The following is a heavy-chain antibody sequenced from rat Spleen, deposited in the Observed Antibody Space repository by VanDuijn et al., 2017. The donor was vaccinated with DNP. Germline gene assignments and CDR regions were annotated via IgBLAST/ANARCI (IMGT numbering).Heavy chain of an antibody. J-gene: IGHJ3*01. CDR3: ATHTFTPGITTPFAY. D-gene: IGHD1-4*01. Sequence: EVQLVETGGGLVQPGTYLKLSCAASRFTFSDYNIAWVRQAPKKGLGWVATIIYDGSRTYYRDSVKGRFTISRDTAKSTLYLQMDSLRSEDTATYYCATHTFTPGITTPFAYWGQGTLVTVSS. CDR1: RFTFSDYN. CDR2: IIYDGSRT. V-gene: IGHV5S10*01.